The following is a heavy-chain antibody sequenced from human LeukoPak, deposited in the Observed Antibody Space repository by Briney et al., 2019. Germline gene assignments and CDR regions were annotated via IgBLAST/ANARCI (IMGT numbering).Heavy chain of an antibody. V-gene: IGHV3-33*01. CDR3: ARAVGPFDY. CDR1: GFTFSTYG. Sequence: GRSLRLSCAASGFTFSTYGMHWVRQAPGKGLEWVAVIWNDGSNKYYGDSVKGRFTISRDNSKSTLYLQMNSLRTEDTAVYYCARAVGPFDYWGQGTLVTGSS. D-gene: IGHD2-15*01. CDR2: IWNDGSNK. J-gene: IGHJ4*02.